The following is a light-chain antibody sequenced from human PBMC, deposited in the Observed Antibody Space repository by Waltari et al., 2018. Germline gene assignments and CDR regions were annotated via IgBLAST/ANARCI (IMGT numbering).Light chain of an antibody. CDR3: QSYDTSLSGWV. CDR1: ISNIGAGYD. CDR2: RHP. J-gene: IGLJ3*02. V-gene: IGLV1-40*01. Sequence: QSVLTQPPSVSGAPGQRVTISCTGRISNIGAGYDVHCYQHLPGTAPKLLIYRHPNRPPAVPTRFAGSTSGTSASASLAIPGRQAGDEADYYCQSYDTSLSGWVFGGGTKVTVL.